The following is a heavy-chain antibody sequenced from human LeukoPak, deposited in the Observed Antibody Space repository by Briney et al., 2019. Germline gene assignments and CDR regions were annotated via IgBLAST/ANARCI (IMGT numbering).Heavy chain of an antibody. J-gene: IGHJ1*01. CDR1: GGSFSGYY. D-gene: IGHD2-15*01. CDR2: INHSGST. Sequence: SETLSLTCAVYGGSFSGYYWSWIRQPPGKGLEWIGEINHSGSTNYNPSLKSRVTISVDTSKNQFPLKLSSVTAADTAVYYCARDRPYFQHWGQGTLVTVSS. V-gene: IGHV4-34*01. CDR3: ARDRPYFQH.